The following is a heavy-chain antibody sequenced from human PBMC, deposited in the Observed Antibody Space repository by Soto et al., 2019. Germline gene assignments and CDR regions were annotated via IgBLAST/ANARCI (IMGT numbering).Heavy chain of an antibody. CDR3: ARGGWLWFGELGPDY. CDR1: GFTFSSYS. V-gene: IGHV3-48*02. D-gene: IGHD3-10*01. J-gene: IGHJ4*02. Sequence: GGSLRLSCAASGFTFSSYSMNWVRQAPGKGLEWVSYISSSSSTIYYADSVKGRFTISRDNSKNSLYLQMNSLRDEDTAVYYCARGGWLWFGELGPDYWGQGTLVTVSS. CDR2: ISSSSSTI.